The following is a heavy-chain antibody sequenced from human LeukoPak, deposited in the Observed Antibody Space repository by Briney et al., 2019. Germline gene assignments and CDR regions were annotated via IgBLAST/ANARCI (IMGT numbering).Heavy chain of an antibody. Sequence: ASVKVSCKTSGYPFRNYDINWVRQATGQGLEWMGWINPHCGKTGYAQKFQGRVTMTTDTSASTAYMELSSLRSEDTAVYYCARLSSHYGDYKVDPWGQGTLVTVSS. CDR1: GYPFRNYD. V-gene: IGHV1-8*01. J-gene: IGHJ5*02. D-gene: IGHD4-17*01. CDR3: ARLSSHYGDYKVDP. CDR2: INPHCGKT.